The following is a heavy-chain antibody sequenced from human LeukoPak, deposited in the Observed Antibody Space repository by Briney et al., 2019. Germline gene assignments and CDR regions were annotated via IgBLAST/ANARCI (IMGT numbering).Heavy chain of an antibody. Sequence: GGSLRLSCAASGFTVSSNYMSWVRQAPGKGLEWVSVIYSGGSTYYADSVKGRFTISRGNSKNTLYLQMNSLRAEDTAVYYCAKEAYGSGTYYFDYWGQGTLVTVSS. D-gene: IGHD3-10*01. CDR2: IYSGGST. CDR1: GFTVSSNY. CDR3: AKEAYGSGTYYFDY. V-gene: IGHV3-53*01. J-gene: IGHJ4*02.